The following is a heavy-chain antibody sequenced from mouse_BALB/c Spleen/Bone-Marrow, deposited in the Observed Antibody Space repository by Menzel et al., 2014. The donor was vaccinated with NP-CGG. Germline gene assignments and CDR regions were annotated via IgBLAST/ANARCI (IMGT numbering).Heavy chain of an antibody. Sequence: QVQLKESGAELARPGASVWMSCKASGYTFTSYPMNWVKQRPGQGLEWIGYINPSSGYTNYNQKFKDKATLTADESSSTAYMQLSSLTSEDSAVYYCTRRAAYYFDYWGQGTTLTVSS. CDR2: INPSSGYT. CDR3: TRRAAYYFDY. V-gene: IGHV1-4*01. CDR1: GYTFTSYP. J-gene: IGHJ2*01. D-gene: IGHD3-3*01.